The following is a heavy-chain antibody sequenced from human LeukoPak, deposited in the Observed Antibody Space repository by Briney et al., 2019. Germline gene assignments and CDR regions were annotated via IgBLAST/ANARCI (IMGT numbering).Heavy chain of an antibody. Sequence: SGGSLRLSCAPSGFSFSSYTMNWVRQAPGKGLEWVSASSGGRTYYADSVQGRFTISRDYSHNTLFLQMNSLRVDDTAVYYCAKFPESGGFLSRTPKGHYDMDVWGQGTTVIVS. CDR2: SSGGRT. J-gene: IGHJ6*02. D-gene: IGHD3-3*01. CDR1: GFSFSSYT. CDR3: AKFPESGGFLSRTPKGHYDMDV. V-gene: IGHV3-23*01.